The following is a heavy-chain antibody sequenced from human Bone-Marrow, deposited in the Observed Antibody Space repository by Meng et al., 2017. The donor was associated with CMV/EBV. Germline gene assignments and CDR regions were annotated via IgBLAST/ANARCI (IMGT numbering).Heavy chain of an antibody. V-gene: IGHV4-59*01. CDR3: AREGIDYDILTGYRYYFDY. J-gene: IGHJ4*02. CDR2: IYYSGST. D-gene: IGHD3-9*01. Sequence: GSLRLSCTVSGGSISSYYWSWIRQPPGKGLEWIGYIYYSGSTNYNPSLKSRVTISVDTSKNQFSLKLSSVTAADTAVYYCAREGIDYDILTGYRYYFDYWGQGTLVSGSS. CDR1: GGSISSYY.